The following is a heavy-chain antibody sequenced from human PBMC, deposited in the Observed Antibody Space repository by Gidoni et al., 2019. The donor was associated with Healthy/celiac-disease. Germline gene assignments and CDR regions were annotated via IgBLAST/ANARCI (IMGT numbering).Heavy chain of an antibody. CDR2: ISYDGGNK. J-gene: IGHJ4*02. CDR3: ARAEGYYDSSGYSPDY. Sequence: GVRQAPGKGLEWVAVISYDGGNKYYADSVKGRFTISRDNSKNTLYLQMNSLRAEDTAVYYCARAEGYYDSSGYSPDYWGQGTLVTVSS. D-gene: IGHD3-22*01. V-gene: IGHV3-30-3*01.